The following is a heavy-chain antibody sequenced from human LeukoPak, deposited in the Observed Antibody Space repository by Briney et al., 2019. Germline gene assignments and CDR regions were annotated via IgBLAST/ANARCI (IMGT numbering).Heavy chain of an antibody. CDR2: ISGSGTTI. CDR1: GFTFSDYY. V-gene: IGHV3-11*01. D-gene: IGHD2/OR15-2a*01. Sequence: PGGSLRLSCAASGFTFSDYYMNWIRQAPGKGLEWVSYISGSGTTIYYADSVKGRFTISRDNTRNSLYLQMNSLNAEDTAVYYCARRAIFHAFDIWGHGTMVTVSS. CDR3: ARRAIFHAFDI. J-gene: IGHJ3*02.